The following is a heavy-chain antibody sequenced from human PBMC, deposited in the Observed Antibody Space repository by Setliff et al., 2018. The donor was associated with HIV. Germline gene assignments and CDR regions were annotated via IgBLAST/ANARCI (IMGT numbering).Heavy chain of an antibody. D-gene: IGHD4-17*01. Sequence: GSLRLSCAASGFTFSSYGMHWVRQAPGKGLDWVAVIWYDGSNKYYADSVKGRFTISRDNSKNTLYLQINSLRSEDTAVYYCARGGLLRRTVNLLDGTVDYWDYYMDVWGTGTTVTVSS. V-gene: IGHV3-33*08. CDR2: IWYDGSNK. CDR1: GFTFSSYG. CDR3: ARGGLLRRTVNLLDGTVDYWDYYMDV. J-gene: IGHJ6*03.